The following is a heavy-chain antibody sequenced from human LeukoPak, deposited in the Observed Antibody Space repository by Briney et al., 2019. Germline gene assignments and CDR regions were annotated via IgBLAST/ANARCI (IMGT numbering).Heavy chain of an antibody. V-gene: IGHV3-7*03. CDR2: IKQDGSEK. CDR1: GFTFGDTW. CDR3: ATSYDMGLLIGY. J-gene: IGHJ4*02. Sequence: SVGTLRLSCAASGFTFGDTWMNWVCQVPGQGLEWVANIKQDGSEKFYVASVKGRFTISRDNGKSSLYLQMNSLRSEGTALYYCATSYDMGLLIGYWGQGTLVTVSS. D-gene: IGHD3-16*01.